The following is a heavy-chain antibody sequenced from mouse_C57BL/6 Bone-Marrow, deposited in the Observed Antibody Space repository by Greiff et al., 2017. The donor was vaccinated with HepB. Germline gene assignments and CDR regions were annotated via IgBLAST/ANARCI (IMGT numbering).Heavy chain of an antibody. CDR3: ARNYPSYWDVFAY. J-gene: IGHJ3*01. V-gene: IGHV2-2*01. CDR2: IWSGGST. CDR1: GFSLTSYG. D-gene: IGHD4-1*01. Sequence: VQLVESGPGLVQPSQSLSITCTVSGFSLTSYGVHWVRQSPGKGLEWLGVIWSGGSTDYNAAFISRLSISKDNSKSQVFFKMNSLQADDTAIYYCARNYPSYWDVFAYWGQGTLVTVCA.